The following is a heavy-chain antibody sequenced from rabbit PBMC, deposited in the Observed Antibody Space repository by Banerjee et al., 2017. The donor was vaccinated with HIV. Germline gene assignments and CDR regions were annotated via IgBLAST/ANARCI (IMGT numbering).Heavy chain of an antibody. V-gene: IGHV1S45*01. CDR2: INTSSGNT. D-gene: IGHD1-1*01. CDR1: GFSFSNKYV. CDR3: ARSVGNYLARTWLDL. Sequence: QQQLEESGGGLVKPEGSLTLTCKASGFSFSNKYVMCWVRQAPGKGLEWIACINTSSGNTVYASWAKGRFTISKTSSTTVTLQMTSLTAADTATYFCARSVGNYLARTWLDLWGPGTLVTVS. J-gene: IGHJ3*01.